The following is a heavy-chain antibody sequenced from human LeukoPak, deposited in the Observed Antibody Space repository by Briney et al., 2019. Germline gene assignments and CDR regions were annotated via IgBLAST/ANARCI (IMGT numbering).Heavy chain of an antibody. CDR2: VNTAGST. D-gene: IGHD4-17*01. CDR1: GFTVRSTY. CDR3: ARTDDYGDYVHAFDI. Sequence: PGGSLRLSCAASGFTVRSTYMSWVRQAPGKGLEWVSLVNTAGSTYYADSVRDRFTISRDNSKNTVNLQMNRLRAEDTAVYFCARTDDYGDYVHAFDIWGQGTMVTVSS. V-gene: IGHV3-53*01. J-gene: IGHJ3*02.